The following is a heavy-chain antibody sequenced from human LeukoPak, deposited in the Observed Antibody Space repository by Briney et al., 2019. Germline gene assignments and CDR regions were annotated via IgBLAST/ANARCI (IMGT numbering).Heavy chain of an antibody. CDR1: GGSISSGYY. V-gene: IGHV4-38-2*02. CDR2: IYHSGST. CDR3: ASLARGSH. J-gene: IGHJ1*01. Sequence: PSETLSLTCTVSGGSISSGYYWGWIRQPPGKGLEWIGSIYHSGSTYYNPSLKSRVTISVDTSKNQFSLKLSSVTAADTAVYYCASLARGSHWGQGTLVTVSS.